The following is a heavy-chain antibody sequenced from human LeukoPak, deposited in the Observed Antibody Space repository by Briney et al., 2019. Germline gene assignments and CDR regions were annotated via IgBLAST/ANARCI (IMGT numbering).Heavy chain of an antibody. J-gene: IGHJ6*02. CDR2: IYYSGSA. D-gene: IGHD3-10*01. V-gene: IGHV4-59*01. Sequence: SETLSLTCTVSGGSINNCYWSWIRQPPGKGLEWIGYIYYSGSANYNPSLKSRVTISVDTSKNQFSLKLNSVTAADTAVYYCARDRITMVRGALRYYGMDVWGQGTTVTVSS. CDR3: ARDRITMVRGALRYYGMDV. CDR1: GGSINNCY.